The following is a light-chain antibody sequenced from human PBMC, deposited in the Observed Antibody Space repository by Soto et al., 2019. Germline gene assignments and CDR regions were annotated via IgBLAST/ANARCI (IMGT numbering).Light chain of an antibody. CDR1: QTVSSNY. CDR3: QQYGSSPFT. V-gene: IGKV3-20*01. CDR2: GAS. Sequence: DIVLTQSPGTLSLSPGERATLSCRASQTVSSNYLSWYQQKPGQTPRLLIYGASSRAAGIPDRFSGSGSGTDFTLTISRLEPEDFAAYYCQQYGSSPFTFGGGTKVEIK. J-gene: IGKJ4*01.